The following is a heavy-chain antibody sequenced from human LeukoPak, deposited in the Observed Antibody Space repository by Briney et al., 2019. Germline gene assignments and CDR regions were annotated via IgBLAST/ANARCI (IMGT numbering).Heavy chain of an antibody. D-gene: IGHD1-26*01. CDR3: ARENSGSFYSAGIDY. V-gene: IGHV5-51*01. CDR2: IYPGDSDT. CDR1: GYSFTSYW. J-gene: IGHJ4*02. Sequence: GESLKISCKGSGYSFTSYWIGCVRQMPGKGLEWMGIIYPGDSDTRYSPSFRGQVTISADKSISTAYLQWTSLKASDTAMYYCARENSGSFYSAGIDYWGQGTLVTVSS.